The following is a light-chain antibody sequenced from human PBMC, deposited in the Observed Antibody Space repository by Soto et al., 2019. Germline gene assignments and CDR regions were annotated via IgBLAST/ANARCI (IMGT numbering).Light chain of an antibody. V-gene: IGKV3-20*01. Sequence: ESVLTQSPGTLSLSTGERATLSCRASQSVSSTYLAWYQHKPGQAPRLLIYGASSRATGIPDRFSGSGSGTDFTLIISRLEPEDFAVYYCQQYGNSFVGFGQRTKVDIK. CDR3: QQYGNSFVG. CDR2: GAS. J-gene: IGKJ1*01. CDR1: QSVSSTY.